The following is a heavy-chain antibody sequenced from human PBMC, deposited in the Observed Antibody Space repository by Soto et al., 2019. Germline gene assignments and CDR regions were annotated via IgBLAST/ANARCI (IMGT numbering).Heavy chain of an antibody. CDR1: GGSISSSSYY. V-gene: IGHV4-39*01. D-gene: IGHD3-22*01. Sequence: SETLSLTCTVSGGSISSSSYYWGWIRQPPGKGLEWIGSIYYSGSTYYNPSLKSRVTISVDTSKNQFSLKLSSVTAADTAVYYCARHVGRSYDSSGYLNWFDHWGQGTLVTVFS. CDR3: ARHVGRSYDSSGYLNWFDH. J-gene: IGHJ5*02. CDR2: IYYSGST.